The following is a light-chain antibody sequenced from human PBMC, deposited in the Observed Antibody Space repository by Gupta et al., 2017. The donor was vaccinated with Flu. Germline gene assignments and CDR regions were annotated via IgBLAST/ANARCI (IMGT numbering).Light chain of an antibody. CDR1: QDISNY. V-gene: IGKV1-33*01. J-gene: IGKJ1*01. CDR2: DAS. Sequence: DIQMTQSTSSLSASVRDRVTITCQATQDISNYLNWYQQKPGKAPKLLIYDASNWETGVPSRFSGSGSGTHFTFNISRLQPEDIATYYCKQDVKLPTWTFGQGTKVEIK. CDR3: KQDVKLPTWT.